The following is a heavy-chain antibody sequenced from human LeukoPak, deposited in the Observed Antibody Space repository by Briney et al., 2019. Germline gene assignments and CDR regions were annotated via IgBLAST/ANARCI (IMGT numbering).Heavy chain of an antibody. CDR3: ARHGSYYDSSSWGVSAFDI. CDR1: GGSISSYY. D-gene: IGHD3-22*01. CDR2: IYYSGST. V-gene: IGHV4-59*08. J-gene: IGHJ3*02. Sequence: PSETLSLTCTVSGGSISSYYWSWIRQPPGKGLEWIGYIYYSGSTNYNPSLKSRVTISVDTSKNQFSLKLSSVTAADTAVYYCARHGSYYDSSSWGVSAFDIWGQGTMVTVSS.